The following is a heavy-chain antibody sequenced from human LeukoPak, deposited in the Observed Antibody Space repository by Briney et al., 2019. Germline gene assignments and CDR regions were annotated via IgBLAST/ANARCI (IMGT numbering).Heavy chain of an antibody. V-gene: IGHV1-46*01. CDR2: INPSGGIT. CDR3: ARGYYYDSSAGPSEY. J-gene: IGHJ4*02. Sequence: ASVKVSCKASGYTFTAYYMHWGRQAPGQGLEWMGIINPSGGITGYAQKFQGRVTMARDTSTRTVYMELSSLRSEDTAVYYCARGYYYDSSAGPSEYWGQGTLVTVSS. D-gene: IGHD3-22*01. CDR1: GYTFTAYY.